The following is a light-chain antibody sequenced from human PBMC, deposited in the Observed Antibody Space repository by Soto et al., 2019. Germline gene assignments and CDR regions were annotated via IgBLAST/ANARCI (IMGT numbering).Light chain of an antibody. CDR2: EVR. CDR3: SSYTGTNNFGV. Sequence: QSALTQPPSASGAPGQSVTISCTGISSDVGGYNYVSWYQQHPGKAPKLVIYEVRNRSSGVPDRFSGSKSGNTASLTVSGLQAEDEADYYCSSYTGTNNFGVFGPGTKVTVL. J-gene: IGLJ1*01. CDR1: SSDVGGYNY. V-gene: IGLV2-8*01.